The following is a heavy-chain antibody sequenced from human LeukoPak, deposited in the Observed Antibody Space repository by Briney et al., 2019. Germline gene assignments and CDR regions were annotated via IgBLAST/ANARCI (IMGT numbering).Heavy chain of an antibody. CDR3: SGSYIEHAFDI. J-gene: IGHJ3*02. Sequence: GGSLRLSCAASGFTFSGYSMNWVRQAPGKGLEWVSSISSSSSYIYYADSVKGRFTISRDNAKNSLYLQMNSLRAEDTAVYYCSGSYIEHAFDIWGQGTMVTVSS. CDR2: ISSSSSYI. D-gene: IGHD1-26*01. V-gene: IGHV3-21*01. CDR1: GFTFSGYS.